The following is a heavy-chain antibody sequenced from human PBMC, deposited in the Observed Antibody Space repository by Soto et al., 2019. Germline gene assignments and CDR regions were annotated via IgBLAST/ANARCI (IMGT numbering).Heavy chain of an antibody. D-gene: IGHD2-15*01. CDR1: GFTFSNYW. CDR3: ARGDCVGGPCYSLAGSFYYYMDV. CDR2: INSDGSVS. J-gene: IGHJ6*03. V-gene: IGHV3-74*01. Sequence: EVQLVESGGGLVQPGGSLRLSCAASGFTFSNYWMYWVRQAPSKGLVWVSRINSDGSVSSYADSVKGRLTISRDNVKNTLYLQMDSLRAEDTAVYYCARGDCVGGPCYSLAGSFYYYMDVWGKGTTVTVFS.